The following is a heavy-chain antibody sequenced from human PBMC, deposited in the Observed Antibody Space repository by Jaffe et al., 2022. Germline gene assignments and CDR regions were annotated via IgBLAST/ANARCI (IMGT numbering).Heavy chain of an antibody. D-gene: IGHD4-4*01. CDR1: GFTFSSYG. J-gene: IGHJ4*02. CDR3: ATREDYSNYLLDLLAFDY. V-gene: IGHV3-30*02. CDR2: IRYDGSNK. Sequence: QVQLVESGGGVVQPGGSLRLSCAASGFTFSSYGMHWVRQAPGKGLEWVAFIRYDGSNKYYADSVKGRFTISRDNSKNTLYLQMNSLRAEDTAVYYCATREDYSNYLLDLLAFDYWGQGTLVTVSS.